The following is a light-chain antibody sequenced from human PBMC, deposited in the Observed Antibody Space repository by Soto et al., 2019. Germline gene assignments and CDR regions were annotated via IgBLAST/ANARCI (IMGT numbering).Light chain of an antibody. V-gene: IGKV3-20*01. J-gene: IGKJ1*01. CDR3: QQYDNSPT. CDR2: GAS. CDR1: QSVSSSY. Sequence: EIVLTQSPGTLSLSPGERATLSCRASQSVSSSYLAWYQQKPGQAPRLLIYGASSRATGIPDRFSGSGSGTYFTLTSGRLEPEDFAVYYCQQYDNSPTFGQGTKVEIK.